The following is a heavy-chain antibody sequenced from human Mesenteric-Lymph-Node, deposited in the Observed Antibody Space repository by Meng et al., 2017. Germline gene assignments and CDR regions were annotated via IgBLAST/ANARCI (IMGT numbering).Heavy chain of an antibody. D-gene: IGHD2/OR15-2a*01. CDR3: ARDLQYGPPFDL. V-gene: IGHV3-21*01. Sequence: GESLKISCAASGFTLSGYSMNWVRQAPGKGLEWVSSISGGSTYINYADSVKGRFTISRGNAKKSLYLEMNSLRAEDTALYYCARDLQYGPPFDLWGQGTMVTVSS. CDR1: GFTLSGYS. CDR2: ISGGSTYI. J-gene: IGHJ3*01.